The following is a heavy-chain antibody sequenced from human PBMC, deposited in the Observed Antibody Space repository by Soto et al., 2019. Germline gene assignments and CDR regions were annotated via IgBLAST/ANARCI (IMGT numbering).Heavy chain of an antibody. J-gene: IGHJ4*02. D-gene: IGHD4-17*01. Sequence: EVQLVESGGGLVQPGGSLKLSCAASGFTFSGSAMHWVRQASGKGLEWVGRIRSKANSYATAYAASVKGRFTISRDDSKNTAYLQMNSLKTEDTAVYYWTVHGDDFDYWGQGTLVTVSS. CDR2: IRSKANSYAT. CDR3: TVHGDDFDY. V-gene: IGHV3-73*01. CDR1: GFTFSGSA.